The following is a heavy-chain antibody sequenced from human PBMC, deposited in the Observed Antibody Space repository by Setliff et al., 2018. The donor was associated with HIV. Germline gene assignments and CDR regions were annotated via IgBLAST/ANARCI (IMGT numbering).Heavy chain of an antibody. Sequence: PGGSLRLSCEASGFTFSDYGMHWVRQAPGKGLEWVTFIRNDASNTYYADSVKGRFTISRDNSMNTLYLQMNSLRVDDAAVYFCAKAYTGTAFPYYFDFWGQGTQVTVSS. V-gene: IGHV3-30*02. CDR2: IRNDASNT. CDR1: GFTFSDYG. CDR3: AKAYTGTAFPYYFDF. D-gene: IGHD5-12*01. J-gene: IGHJ4*02.